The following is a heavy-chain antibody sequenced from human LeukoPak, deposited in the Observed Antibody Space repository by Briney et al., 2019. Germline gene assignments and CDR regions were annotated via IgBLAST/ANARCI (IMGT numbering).Heavy chain of an antibody. D-gene: IGHD1-26*01. CDR2: IWYDGSNK. J-gene: IGHJ4*02. CDR3: ASSGSYLSYYFDY. Sequence: GRSLRLSCAASGFTFSSYGMHWVRQAPGKGLEWVAVIWYDGSNKYYADSVKGRFTISRDNSKNTLYLQMNSLRAEDTAVYYCASSGSYLSYYFDYWGQGTLVTVSS. CDR1: GFTFSSYG. V-gene: IGHV3-33*08.